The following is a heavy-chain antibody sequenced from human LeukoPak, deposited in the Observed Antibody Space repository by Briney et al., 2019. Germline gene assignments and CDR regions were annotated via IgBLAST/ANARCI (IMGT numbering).Heavy chain of an antibody. Sequence: SETLSLTCTVSGGSISSYYWSWIRQPPGKGLEWIGYIYYSGSTNYNPSLKSRVTISVDTSKNQFSLKLSSVTAADTAVYYCARSVGATDDAFDTWGQGSLVAVSS. CDR2: IYYSGST. J-gene: IGHJ5*02. CDR1: GGSISSYY. D-gene: IGHD1-26*01. CDR3: ARSVGATDDAFDT. V-gene: IGHV4-59*01.